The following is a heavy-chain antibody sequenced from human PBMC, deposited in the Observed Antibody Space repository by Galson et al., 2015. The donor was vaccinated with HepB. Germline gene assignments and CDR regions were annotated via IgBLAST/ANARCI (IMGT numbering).Heavy chain of an antibody. J-gene: IGHJ3*02. CDR3: VRDCSVTSCASWHAFCI. CDR2: VNGDESRT. V-gene: IGHV3-74*01. CDR1: GFTFSSYW. Sequence: SLRLSCAASGFTFSSYWMHWVRQAPGKGLVWVSGVNGDESRTTYADSVKGRFTISRDNAKNTVDLQLNSLRAEDTAVYYCVRDCSVTSCASWHAFCIWGQEAMVTVSS. D-gene: IGHD2-2*01.